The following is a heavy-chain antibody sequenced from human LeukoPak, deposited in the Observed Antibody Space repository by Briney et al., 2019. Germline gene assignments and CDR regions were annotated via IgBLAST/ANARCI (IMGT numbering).Heavy chain of an antibody. CDR2: ISSSGDTI. J-gene: IGHJ4*02. CDR1: GFTFSDYY. CDR3: ARTHCSGGSCYSNDC. Sequence: GGSLRLSCAASGFTFSDYYMSWVRQAPGKGLEWVSYISSSGDTISYADSVKGRFTISRDYAKNSLYLQMNSLRAEDTALYYCARTHCSGGSCYSNDCWGQGTLVTVSS. V-gene: IGHV3-11*04. D-gene: IGHD2-15*01.